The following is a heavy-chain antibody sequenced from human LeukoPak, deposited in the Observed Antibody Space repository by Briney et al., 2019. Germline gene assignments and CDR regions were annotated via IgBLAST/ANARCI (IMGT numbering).Heavy chain of an antibody. D-gene: IGHD3-22*01. Sequence: SETLSLTCTVSGGSISTYYWTWIRQPPGKELEWTGYVYSSGSTNYNPSLKSRVTISIDTSKNQFSLKLNSVTAADTAVYYCARGYNYDDNAYRLPPDYWGQGTLVTVSS. CDR3: ARGYNYDDNAYRLPPDY. CDR2: VYSSGST. CDR1: GGSISTYY. V-gene: IGHV4-59*01. J-gene: IGHJ4*02.